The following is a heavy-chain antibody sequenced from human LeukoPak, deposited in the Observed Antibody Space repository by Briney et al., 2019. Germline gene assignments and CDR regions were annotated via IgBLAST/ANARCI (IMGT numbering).Heavy chain of an antibody. CDR3: ARTSIAARRANAFDI. V-gene: IGHV4-61*01. CDR2: IYYSGST. J-gene: IGHJ3*02. Sequence: PSETLSLTCTVSGGSVSSGSYYWSWIRQPPGKGLEWIGYIYYSGSTYYNPSLKSRVTISVDTSKNQFSLKLSSVTAADTAVYYCARTSIAARRANAFDIWGQGTMVTVSS. D-gene: IGHD6-6*01. CDR1: GGSVSSGSYY.